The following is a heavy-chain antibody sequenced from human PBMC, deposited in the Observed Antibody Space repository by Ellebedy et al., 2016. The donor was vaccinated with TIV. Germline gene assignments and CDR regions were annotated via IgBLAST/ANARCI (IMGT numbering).Heavy chain of an antibody. CDR2: INSIGTTI. CDR3: ARDRTRFDY. Sequence: GESLKISCAASGFTFSNYNMHWVRQAPGKGLEWVSYINSIGTTIYYADSVKGRFTISRDSAKNSLYLQMNSLRAEDTAVYYCARDRTRFDYWGQGTLVTVSS. V-gene: IGHV3-48*04. D-gene: IGHD1-7*01. CDR1: GFTFSNYN. J-gene: IGHJ4*02.